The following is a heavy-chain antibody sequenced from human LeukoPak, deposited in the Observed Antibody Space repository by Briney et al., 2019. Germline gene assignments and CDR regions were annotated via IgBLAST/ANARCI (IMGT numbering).Heavy chain of an antibody. V-gene: IGHV4-34*01. CDR3: ARGRETYSFPVDY. CDR2: INHRGST. Sequence: SETLSLTCAVYGGSLSNYFWNWIRQSPGKGLEWIGEINHRGSTNHNPSLKGRVSISIDTSKNQFSLRLSSVTAADTAIYYCARGRETYSFPVDYWGQGTLVTVSS. J-gene: IGHJ4*02. CDR1: GGSLSNYF. D-gene: IGHD4-11*01.